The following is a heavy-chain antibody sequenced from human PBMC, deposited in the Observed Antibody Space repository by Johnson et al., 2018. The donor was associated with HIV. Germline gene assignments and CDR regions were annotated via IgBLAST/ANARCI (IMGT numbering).Heavy chain of an antibody. D-gene: IGHD2-15*01. V-gene: IGHV3-9*01. J-gene: IGHJ3*02. CDR2: ISWNSGSI. Sequence: EVQLVESGGGLVQPGRSLRLSCAASGFTFDDYAMHWVRQAPGKGLEWVSGISWNSGSIGYADSVKGRFTISRDNAKNSLYLQMNSLRAEDTALYYCAKEGRGGAFDIWGQGTMVTVSS. CDR1: GFTFDDYA. CDR3: AKEGRGGAFDI.